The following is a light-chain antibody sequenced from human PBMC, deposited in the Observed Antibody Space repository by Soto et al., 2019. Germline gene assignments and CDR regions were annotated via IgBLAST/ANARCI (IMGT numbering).Light chain of an antibody. V-gene: IGKV3-20*01. CDR2: AAS. Sequence: EIVLMQSPGTLSLSPGVRATLSCRASRYMTRTYIAWYQQKPGQAPRLLIYAASNRATGIPDKFSGSGSGADYSLTISRLEPEDSAVYYCHQYDKAPQTFGQGTKVDIK. CDR3: HQYDKAPQT. CDR1: RYMTRTY. J-gene: IGKJ2*01.